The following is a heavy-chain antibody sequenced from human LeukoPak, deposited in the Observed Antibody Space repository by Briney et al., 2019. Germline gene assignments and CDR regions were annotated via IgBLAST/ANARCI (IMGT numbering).Heavy chain of an antibody. CDR1: GFTFSSYE. D-gene: IGHD6-19*01. J-gene: IGHJ4*02. V-gene: IGHV3-48*03. CDR3: ARKDSGWHLY. Sequence: GGSLTLSCAASGFTFSSYEMIGVRQAPGKGLEWISYISRSAATVYYADSVKGRFTISRDNVKNSLYLQMNSLRGEDTAVYYCARKDSGWHLYWGQGTLVTVSS. CDR2: ISRSAATV.